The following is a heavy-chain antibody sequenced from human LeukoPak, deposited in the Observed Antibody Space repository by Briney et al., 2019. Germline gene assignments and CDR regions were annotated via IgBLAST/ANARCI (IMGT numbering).Heavy chain of an antibody. D-gene: IGHD4-17*01. V-gene: IGHV1-2*02. J-gene: IGHJ5*02. Sequence: ASVKVSCKASGYTFTGYYMHWVRQAPGQGLEWVGWINPNSGGTNYAQKFQGRVTMTRDTSISTAYMELSRLRSDDTAVYYCARGIAVYGDYELYNWFDPWGQGTLVTVSS. CDR3: ARGIAVYGDYELYNWFDP. CDR2: INPNSGGT. CDR1: GYTFTGYY.